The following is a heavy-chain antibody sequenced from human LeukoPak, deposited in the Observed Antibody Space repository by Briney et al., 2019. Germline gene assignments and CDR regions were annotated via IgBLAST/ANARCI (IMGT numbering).Heavy chain of an antibody. V-gene: IGHV1-18*01. Sequence: GASVKVSCKASGYTFTSYGISWVRQAPGQELEWMGWISAYNGNTNYAQKLQGRVTMTTDTSTSTAYMELRSLRSDDTAVYYCARGGGYEPKSYYYYYMDVWGKGTTVTISS. D-gene: IGHD5-12*01. CDR1: GYTFTSYG. J-gene: IGHJ6*03. CDR3: ARGGGYEPKSYYYYYMDV. CDR2: ISAYNGNT.